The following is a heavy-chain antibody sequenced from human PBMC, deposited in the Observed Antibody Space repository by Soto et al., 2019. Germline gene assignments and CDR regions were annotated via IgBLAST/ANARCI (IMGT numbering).Heavy chain of an antibody. Sequence: EVQLLESGGGLVQPGGSLRLSCAASGFTFSSYAMSWVRQAPGKGLEWVSAISGSGGSTYSADSGKGRLTISRDNSKNPLYLQMNSLRAYDTAVYYCAKMVGATGNYFDYWGQGTLVTASS. V-gene: IGHV3-23*01. J-gene: IGHJ4*02. CDR2: ISGSGGST. CDR3: AKMVGATGNYFDY. D-gene: IGHD1-26*01. CDR1: GFTFSSYA.